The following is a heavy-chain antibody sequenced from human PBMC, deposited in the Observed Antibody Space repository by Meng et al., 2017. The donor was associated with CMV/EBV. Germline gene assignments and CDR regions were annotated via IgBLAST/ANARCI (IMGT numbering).Heavy chain of an antibody. J-gene: IGHJ6*02. V-gene: IGHV3-23*01. CDR1: GFTFSSYA. Sequence: GESLKTSCAASGFTFSSYAMSWVRQAPGKGLEWVSAISGSGGSTYYADSVKGRFTISRDNSKNTLYLQMNSLRAEDTAVYYCAKVLWSGYDYGMDVWGQGTTVTVSS. CDR3: AKVLWSGYDYGMDV. CDR2: ISGSGGST. D-gene: IGHD3-3*01.